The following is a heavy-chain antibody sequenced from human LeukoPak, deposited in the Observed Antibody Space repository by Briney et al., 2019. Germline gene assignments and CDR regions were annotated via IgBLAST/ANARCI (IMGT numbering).Heavy chain of an antibody. CDR3: ASRALGATPPFDY. J-gene: IGHJ4*02. D-gene: IGHD1-26*01. CDR1: GYTFTGYY. V-gene: IGHV1-2*02. CDR2: INPNSGGT. Sequence: ASVKVSCKASGYTFTGYYMHWVRQAPGQGLEWMGWINPNSGGTNYAQKFQGRVTMTRDTSISTAYMELSRLRSDDTAVYYCASRALGATPPFDYWGQGTLVTVSS.